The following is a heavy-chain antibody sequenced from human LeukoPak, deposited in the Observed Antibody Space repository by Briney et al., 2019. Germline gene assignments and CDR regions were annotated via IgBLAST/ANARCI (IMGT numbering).Heavy chain of an antibody. D-gene: IGHD3-22*01. CDR3: ARALSGDSSFGFDY. V-gene: IGHV4-31*03. CDR2: IYYSGST. J-gene: IGHJ4*02. Sequence: SDTLSLTCTVSGGSISSGGYYWSWIRKHPGKGLEWIEYIYYSGSTYYHPSLKSRVTISVDTSKNQFSLKLSSVTAADTAVYYCARALSGDSSFGFDYWGQGTLVTVSS. CDR1: GGSISSGGYY.